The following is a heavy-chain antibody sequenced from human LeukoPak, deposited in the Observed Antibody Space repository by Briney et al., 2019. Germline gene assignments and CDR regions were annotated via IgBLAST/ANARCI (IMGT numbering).Heavy chain of an antibody. J-gene: IGHJ2*01. CDR1: GDSVSSNSAA. CDR2: TYYRSKWYN. CDR3: ARALSSSWYLFSGYFDL. Sequence: SQTLSLTCAISGDSVSSNSAAWNWIRQSPSRGLEWLERTYYRSKWYNDYAVSVKSRITINPDTSKNQFSLQLNSVTPEDTAVYYCARALSSSWYLFSGYFDLWGRGTLVTVSS. V-gene: IGHV6-1*01. D-gene: IGHD6-13*01.